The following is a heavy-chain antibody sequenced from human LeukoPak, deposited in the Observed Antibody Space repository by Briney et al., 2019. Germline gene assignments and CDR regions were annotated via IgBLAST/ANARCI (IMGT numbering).Heavy chain of an antibody. D-gene: IGHD3-22*01. CDR1: GGSISSYY. CDR3: ARVVVEPSYYYYYMDV. V-gene: IGHV4-59*01. CDR2: IYYSGST. J-gene: IGHJ6*03. Sequence: PSETLSLTCTVSGGSISSYYWSWIRQPPGKGLEWIGYIYYSGSTNYNPSLKSRVTISVDTSKNQFSLKLSSVTAADTAVYYCARVVVEPSYYYYYMDVWGKGTTVTISS.